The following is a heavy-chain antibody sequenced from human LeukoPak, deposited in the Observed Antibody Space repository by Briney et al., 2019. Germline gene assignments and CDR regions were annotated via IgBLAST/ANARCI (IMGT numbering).Heavy chain of an antibody. CDR2: IIPILGIA. Sequence: SVKVSCKASGGTFSSYAISWVRQAPGQGLEWMGRIIPILGIANYAQKFQGRVTITADKPTSTAYMELSSLRSEDTAVYYCAIMETGGGYGYYTRLETGSYYYGMDVWGQGTTVTVSS. J-gene: IGHJ6*02. CDR3: AIMETGGGYGYYTRLETGSYYYGMDV. V-gene: IGHV1-69*04. CDR1: GGTFSSYA. D-gene: IGHD3-3*01.